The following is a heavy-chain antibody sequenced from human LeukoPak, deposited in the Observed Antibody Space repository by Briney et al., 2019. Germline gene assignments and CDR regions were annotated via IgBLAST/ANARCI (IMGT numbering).Heavy chain of an antibody. CDR2: IYYSGST. J-gene: IGHJ4*02. CDR1: DGSISSSSYY. Sequence: TSETLSLTGTVSDGSISSSSYYWGWIRQPPGKGLEWIGSIYYSGSTYYNPSLKSRVTISVDTSKNQFSLKLSSVTAADTAVYYCARGPITTRSHFDYWGQGTLVTVSS. D-gene: IGHD3-22*01. CDR3: ARGPITTRSHFDY. V-gene: IGHV4-39*01.